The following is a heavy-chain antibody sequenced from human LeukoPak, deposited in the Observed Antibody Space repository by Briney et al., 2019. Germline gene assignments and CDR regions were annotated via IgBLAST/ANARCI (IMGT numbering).Heavy chain of an antibody. Sequence: GASVKVSCKVSGYTLTELSMHWVRQAPGKGLEWMGGFDPEDGETIYAQKFQGRVTMTEDTSTDTAYMELSSLRSEDTAVYYCARGAHDYSNYQVGDYYYYYMDVWGKGTTVTVSS. CDR3: ARGAHDYSNYQVGDYYYYYMDV. D-gene: IGHD4-11*01. CDR2: FDPEDGET. J-gene: IGHJ6*03. V-gene: IGHV1-24*01. CDR1: GYTLTELS.